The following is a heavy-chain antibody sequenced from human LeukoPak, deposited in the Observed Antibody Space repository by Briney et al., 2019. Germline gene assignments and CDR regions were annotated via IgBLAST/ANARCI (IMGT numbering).Heavy chain of an antibody. D-gene: IGHD2-21*02. CDR1: GFTFSSYS. Sequence: PGGSLRLSCAASGFTFSSYSMSWVRQAPGKGLEWVSSISSSSSYIYYADSVKGRFTISRDNAKNSLYLQMNSLRAEDTAVYYCARAPDRYCGGDCYYDYWGQGTLVTVSS. CDR2: ISSSSSYI. V-gene: IGHV3-21*01. J-gene: IGHJ4*02. CDR3: ARAPDRYCGGDCYYDY.